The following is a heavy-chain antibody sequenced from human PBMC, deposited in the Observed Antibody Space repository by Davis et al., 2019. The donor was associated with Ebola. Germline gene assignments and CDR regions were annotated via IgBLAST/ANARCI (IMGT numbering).Heavy chain of an antibody. D-gene: IGHD1-1*01. CDR2: MNPNSGNT. V-gene: IGHV1-8*01. Sequence: ASVKVSCKASGYTFTSYDINWVRQATGQGLEWMGWMNPNSGNTGYAQKFQGRVTITADESTSTAYIELGSLRSDDTAVYFCARESQEHTTVAKPFDYWGQGTLVTVSS. CDR3: ARESQEHTTVAKPFDY. J-gene: IGHJ4*02. CDR1: GYTFTSYD.